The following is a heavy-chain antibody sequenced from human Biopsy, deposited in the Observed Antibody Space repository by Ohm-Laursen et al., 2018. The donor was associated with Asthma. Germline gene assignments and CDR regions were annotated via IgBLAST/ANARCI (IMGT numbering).Heavy chain of an antibody. CDR2: IYSGGTS. CDR1: GFAVSRDH. D-gene: IGHD6-19*01. J-gene: IGHJ4*02. CDR3: ARGDSSGWSHYYFDY. V-gene: IGHV3-53*01. Sequence: SLRLSCAASGFAVSRDHMFWVRQAPGKGLEWVSVIYSGGTSHTADSVRGRFTISRDYSKNTLYLQMHSLRAEDTAVYYCARGDSSGWSHYYFDYWGQGTLVIVSS.